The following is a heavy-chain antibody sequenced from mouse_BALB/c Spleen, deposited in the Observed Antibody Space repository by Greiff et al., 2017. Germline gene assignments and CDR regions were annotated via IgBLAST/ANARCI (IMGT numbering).Heavy chain of an antibody. J-gene: IGHJ3*01. Sequence: DVQLQESGPGLVKPSQSLSLTCTVTGYSITSDYAWNWIRQFPGNKLEWMGYISYSGSTSYNPSLKSRISITRDTSKNQFFLQLNSVTTEDTATYYCARNWDLAYWGQGTLVTVSA. CDR2: ISYSGST. CDR1: GYSITSDYA. CDR3: ARNWDLAY. D-gene: IGHD4-1*01. V-gene: IGHV3-2*02.